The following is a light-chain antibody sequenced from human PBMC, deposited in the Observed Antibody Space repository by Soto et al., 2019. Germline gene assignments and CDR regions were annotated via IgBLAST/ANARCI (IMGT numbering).Light chain of an antibody. J-gene: IGLJ1*01. V-gene: IGLV2-14*03. CDR2: DVS. Sequence: QSVLTQPASVSGSPGQAITISCSGTSSDVGAFNYVSWYQQHPGKAPKLLIYDVSNRPSGVSNRFSGSKSGNTASLTISGLQDEDEDDYYCNSYTSNNTYVFGTGTKLTVL. CDR1: SSDVGAFNY. CDR3: NSYTSNNTYV.